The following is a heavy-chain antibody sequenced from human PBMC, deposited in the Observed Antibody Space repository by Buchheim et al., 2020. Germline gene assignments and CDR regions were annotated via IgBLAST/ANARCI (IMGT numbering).Heavy chain of an antibody. J-gene: IGHJ4*02. D-gene: IGHD6-13*01. V-gene: IGHV3-33*01. CDR2: IWYDGSNK. CDR1: GFTFSSYG. CDR3: ARDDGSWYHPPFDY. Sequence: QVQLVESGGGVVQPGRSLRLSCAASGFTFSSYGMHWVRQAPGKGLEWVAVIWYDGSNKYYADSVKGRFTISRDNSKNTLYLQMNSLRAEDTAVYYCARDDGSWYHPPFDYWGQGTL.